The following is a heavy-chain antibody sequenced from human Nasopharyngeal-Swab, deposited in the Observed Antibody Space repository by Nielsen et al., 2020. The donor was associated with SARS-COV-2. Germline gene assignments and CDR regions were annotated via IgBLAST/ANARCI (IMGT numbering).Heavy chain of an antibody. Sequence: WVRQAPGQGLEWMGWINTNTGNPTYAQGFTGRFVISLDTSVSTAYLQISSLKAEDTAVYYCARVNVVYYYYGMDVWGQGTTVTVSS. V-gene: IGHV7-4-1*02. D-gene: IGHD2-15*01. J-gene: IGHJ6*02. CDR3: ARVNVVYYYYGMDV. CDR2: INTNTGNP.